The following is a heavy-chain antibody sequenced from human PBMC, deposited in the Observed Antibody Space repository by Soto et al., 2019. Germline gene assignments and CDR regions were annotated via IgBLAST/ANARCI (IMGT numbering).Heavy chain of an antibody. V-gene: IGHV1-18*01. CDR2: ISAYNGNT. J-gene: IGHJ4*02. CDR3: AREEFGSGWYPLDD. Sequence: QVQLVQSGAEVKKPGASVKVSCKASGYTFTSDGISWVRQAPGQGLEWMGWISAYNGNTNYAQKLPGRVTMTTDTSTSTAYMELRSLRYDDAAVYYWAREEFGSGWYPLDDWGQGTLVTVSS. D-gene: IGHD6-19*01. CDR1: GYTFTSDG.